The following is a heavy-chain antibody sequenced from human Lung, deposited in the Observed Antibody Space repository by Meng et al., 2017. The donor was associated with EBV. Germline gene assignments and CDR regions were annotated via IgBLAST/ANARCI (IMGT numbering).Heavy chain of an antibody. V-gene: IGHV1-18*01. J-gene: IGHJ5*02. CDR2: ISAYNGNT. CDR3: ARDLPGGTKGTWLDL. Sequence: QLVQSGAEVKKPGASVKVSCKASGYIFNNYGVSWVRQAPGQGPEWMGWISAYNGNTNYAQNFQGRFTMTTDTSTSTAYMELRSLRSDDTAVYYCARDLPGGTKGTWLDLWGQGTLVTVSS. D-gene: IGHD1-14*01. CDR1: GYIFNNYG.